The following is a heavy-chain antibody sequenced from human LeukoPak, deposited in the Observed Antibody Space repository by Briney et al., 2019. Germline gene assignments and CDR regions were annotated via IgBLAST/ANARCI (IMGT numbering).Heavy chain of an antibody. D-gene: IGHD4/OR15-4a*01. J-gene: IGHJ4*02. CDR3: AKDHDYGDYWDY. Sequence: GGSLRLSCAASGFTFSSYAMSWVRQAPGKGLEWVSDISGSGGSTYYADSVKGRFTISRDNSKNTLYLQMNSLRAEDTAVYYCAKDHDYGDYWDYWSQGTLVTVSS. CDR1: GFTFSSYA. V-gene: IGHV3-23*01. CDR2: ISGSGGST.